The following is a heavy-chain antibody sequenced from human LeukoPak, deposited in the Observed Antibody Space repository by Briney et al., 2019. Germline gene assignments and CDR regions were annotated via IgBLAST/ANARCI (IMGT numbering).Heavy chain of an antibody. D-gene: IGHD6-6*01. CDR2: IYASGST. CDR1: GRSISSYY. Sequence: SETLSLTCTVSGRSISSYYWSWIRQPAGKGLEWIGRIYASGSTYYNPSLKSRVTMSVDTSKNQFSLRLTTVTAADTAVYYCARDSNLEYSSSRGLGRWGQGTLVTVSS. J-gene: IGHJ4*02. CDR3: ARDSNLEYSSSRGLGR. V-gene: IGHV4-4*07.